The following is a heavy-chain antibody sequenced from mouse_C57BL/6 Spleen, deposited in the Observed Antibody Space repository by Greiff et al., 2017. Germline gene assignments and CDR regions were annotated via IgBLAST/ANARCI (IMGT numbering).Heavy chain of an antibody. Sequence: QVQLQQSGAELMKPGASVKLSCKATGYTFTGYWIEWVKQRPGHGLEWIGEILPGSGSTNYNEKFKGKATFTADTSSNTAYMQHSSLTTEDSAIDYCARDRWTQGGYYAMDYWGQGTSVTVSS. J-gene: IGHJ4*01. CDR2: ILPGSGST. CDR1: GYTFTGYW. D-gene: IGHD2-14*01. V-gene: IGHV1-9*01. CDR3: ARDRWTQGGYYAMDY.